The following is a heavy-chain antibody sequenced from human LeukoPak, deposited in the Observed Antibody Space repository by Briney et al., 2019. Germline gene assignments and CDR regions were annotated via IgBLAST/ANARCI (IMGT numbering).Heavy chain of an antibody. CDR3: AGAISSSWTQLDY. V-gene: IGHV1-69*04. CDR1: GGTFSSYA. Sequence: SVKVSCKASGGTFSSYAISWVRQAPGQGLEWMGRIIPILGIANYAQKFQGRVTITADKSTSTAYMELSSLRSEDTAVHYCAGAISSSWTQLDYWGQGTLVTVSS. CDR2: IIPILGIA. J-gene: IGHJ4*02. D-gene: IGHD6-13*01.